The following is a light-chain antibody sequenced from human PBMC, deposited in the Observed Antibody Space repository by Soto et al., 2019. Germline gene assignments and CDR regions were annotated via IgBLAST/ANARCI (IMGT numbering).Light chain of an antibody. V-gene: IGLV1-44*01. CDR1: SSNIGSNT. Sequence: QLVLTQPPSASGTPGQRVTISCSGSSSNIGSNTINWYQQLPRMAPKLLIYSNNQRPSGVPDRFSGSKSGTSASLAISGLQSEDEADYYCAAWDDSLNGVVFGGGTKLTVL. CDR3: AAWDDSLNGVV. J-gene: IGLJ2*01. CDR2: SNN.